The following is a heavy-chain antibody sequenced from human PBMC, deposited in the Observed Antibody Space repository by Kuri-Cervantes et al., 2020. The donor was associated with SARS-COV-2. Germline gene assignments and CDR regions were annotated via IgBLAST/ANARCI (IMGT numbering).Heavy chain of an antibody. V-gene: IGHV1-46*03. CDR3: ARGGLVPAASDAFDI. D-gene: IGHD2-2*01. CDR1: GYTFTTYY. J-gene: IGHJ3*02. CDR2: INPSGGST. Sequence: ASVKVSCKASGYTFTTYYMHWVRQAPGKGLEWMGIINPSGGSTSYAQKFQGRVTMTRDTSTSTVYMQLSSLRSEDTAVYYCARGGLVPAASDAFDIWGQGTMVTVSS.